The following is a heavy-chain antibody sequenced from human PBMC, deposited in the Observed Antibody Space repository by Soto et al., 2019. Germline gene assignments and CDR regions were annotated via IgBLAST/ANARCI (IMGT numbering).Heavy chain of an antibody. J-gene: IGHJ4*02. CDR2: ISGSGGST. CDR3: ATGPARYCSSTSCYSPFEY. CDR1: GFTFSSYA. D-gene: IGHD2-2*01. V-gene: IGHV3-23*01. Sequence: EVQLLESGGGLVQPGGSLRLSCAASGFTFSSYAMSWVRQAPGKGLEWVSAISGSGGSTYYADSVKGRFTISRDNSKNTLYLQMNSLRAEDTAVYYCATGPARYCSSTSCYSPFEYWGQGTLVTVSS.